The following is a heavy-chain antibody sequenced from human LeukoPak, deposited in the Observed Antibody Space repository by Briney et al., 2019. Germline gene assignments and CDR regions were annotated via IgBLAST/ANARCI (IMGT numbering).Heavy chain of an antibody. J-gene: IGHJ3*02. CDR2: IKQDGSER. CDR3: ARTWEGAFDI. D-gene: IGHD1-26*01. V-gene: IGHV3-7*01. Sequence: PGGSLRLSCAASGFTFSYYWMSWVRQAPGKGLEWVANIKQDGSERNYLDSVKGRFTISRDIANSSLYLQMNSLRAEDTGVYYCARTWEGAFDIWGQGTMVIVSS. CDR1: GFTFSYYW.